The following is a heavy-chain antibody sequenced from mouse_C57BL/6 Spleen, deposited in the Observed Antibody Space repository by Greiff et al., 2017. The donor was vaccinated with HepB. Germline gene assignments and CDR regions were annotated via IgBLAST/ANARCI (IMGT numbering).Heavy chain of an antibody. J-gene: IGHJ2*01. CDR1: GYTFTSYW. CDR3: ARSGGYYGYCMDY. D-gene: IGHD1-2*01. CDR2: NDPNSGGT. Sequence: QVQLQQPGAELVKPWASVKLSCKASGYTFTSYWMHWVKQRRGRGLEWIGRNDPNSGGTKYNEKFKSKATLTVDKPPSTAYMQLSSLTSEDPAVYNCARSGGYYGYCMDYWGQGTTLTVSS. V-gene: IGHV1-72*01.